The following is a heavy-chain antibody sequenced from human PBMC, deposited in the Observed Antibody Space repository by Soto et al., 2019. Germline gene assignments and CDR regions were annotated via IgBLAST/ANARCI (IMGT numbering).Heavy chain of an antibody. V-gene: IGHV3-64*01. CDR3: ARESLVAAFDY. J-gene: IGHJ4*02. CDR2: ISVNGGGT. Sequence: GGSLRLSCAASGFTLSDYWMHWVRQVPGKGLEYVSGISVNGGGTYYANSVKGRFTISRDNSKNTLYLQMGSLRAEDMAVYYCARESLVAAFDYWGQGTLVTVSS. CDR1: GFTLSDYW. D-gene: IGHD2-15*01.